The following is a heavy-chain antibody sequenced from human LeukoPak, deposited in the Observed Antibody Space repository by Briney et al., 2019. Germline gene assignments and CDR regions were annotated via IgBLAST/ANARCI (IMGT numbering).Heavy chain of an antibody. CDR2: ISSSGSTI. CDR3: ARGTFYGGNSPFAFDI. D-gene: IGHD4-23*01. J-gene: IGHJ3*02. Sequence: PGGSLRLSCAASGFTFSSYEMNWVRQAPGKGLEWVSYISSSGSTIYYADSVKGRFTISRDNAKNSPYLQMNSLRAEDTAVYYCARGTFYGGNSPFAFDIWGQGTMVTVSS. V-gene: IGHV3-48*03. CDR1: GFTFSSYE.